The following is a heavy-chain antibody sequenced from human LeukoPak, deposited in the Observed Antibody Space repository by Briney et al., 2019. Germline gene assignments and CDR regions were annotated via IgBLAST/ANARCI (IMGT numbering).Heavy chain of an antibody. V-gene: IGHV4-59*01. D-gene: IGHD1-20*01. J-gene: IGHJ4*02. Sequence: SETLSLTCRISGGSISNYYWSWLRQPPGKGLEWIGYIYYSGSTNYNPSLRSRITMSADASKNQFSLKLSSVTAADTAVYYCARLIGNHDYWGQGTLVTVSS. CDR2: IYYSGST. CDR3: ARLIGNHDY. CDR1: GGSISNYY.